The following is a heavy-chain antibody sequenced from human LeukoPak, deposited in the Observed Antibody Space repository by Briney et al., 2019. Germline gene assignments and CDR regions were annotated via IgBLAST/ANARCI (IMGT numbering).Heavy chain of an antibody. D-gene: IGHD4-17*01. CDR3: AREDGDYVSQYYFDY. CDR1: GYTFTGYY. Sequence: ASVKVSCKASGYTFTGYYMHWVRQAPGQGLEWMGRINPNSGGTNYAQKFQGWVTMTRDTSISTAYMELSRLRSDDTAVYYCAREDGDYVSQYYFDYWGQGTLVTVSS. J-gene: IGHJ4*02. V-gene: IGHV1-2*04. CDR2: INPNSGGT.